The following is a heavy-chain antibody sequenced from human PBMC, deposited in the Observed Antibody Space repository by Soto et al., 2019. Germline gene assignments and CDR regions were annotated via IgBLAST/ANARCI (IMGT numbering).Heavy chain of an antibody. CDR3: ARSDRNRWAPFAYYYYGMDV. Sequence: GGSLRLSCAASGFTFSSYAMHWVRQAPGKGLEWVAVISYDGSNKYYADSVKGRFTISRDNSKNTLYLQMNSLRAEDTAVYYCARSDRNRWAPFAYYYYGMDVWGQGATVTVSS. D-gene: IGHD1-26*01. J-gene: IGHJ6*02. CDR2: ISYDGSNK. CDR1: GFTFSSYA. V-gene: IGHV3-30-3*01.